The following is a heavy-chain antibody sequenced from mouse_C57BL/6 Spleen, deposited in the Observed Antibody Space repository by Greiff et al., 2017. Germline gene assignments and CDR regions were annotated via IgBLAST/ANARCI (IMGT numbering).Heavy chain of an antibody. CDR1: GYAFSSSW. CDR3: VQDYDGYYGDAMDY. V-gene: IGHV1-82*01. Sequence: QVQLQQSGPELVQPGASVKISCTASGYAFSSSWMNWVKQRPGKGLEWIGRIYPGDGDSNYYGKFTGKATLTADKSSSTAYMQLSSLTSEDSAVYFCVQDYDGYYGDAMDYWGQGTSVTVSS. CDR2: IYPGDGDS. D-gene: IGHD2-3*01. J-gene: IGHJ4*01.